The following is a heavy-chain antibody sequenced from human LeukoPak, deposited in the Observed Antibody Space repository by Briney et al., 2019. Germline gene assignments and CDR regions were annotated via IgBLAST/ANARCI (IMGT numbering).Heavy chain of an antibody. D-gene: IGHD3-22*01. CDR1: GGSFSGYY. J-gene: IGHJ5*02. Sequence: SETLSLTCAVYGGSFSGYYWSWIRQSPGKGLEWIGEINHSGSTNYNPSLKSRVTISVDTSKNQFSLKLSSVTAADTAVYYCARAKGPNSSGYFWYPWGQGTLVTVSS. CDR2: INHSGST. CDR3: ARAKGPNSSGYFWYP. V-gene: IGHV4-34*01.